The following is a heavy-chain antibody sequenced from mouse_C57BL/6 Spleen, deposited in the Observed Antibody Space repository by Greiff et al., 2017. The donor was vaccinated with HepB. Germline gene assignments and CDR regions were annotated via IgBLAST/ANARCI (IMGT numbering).Heavy chain of an antibody. CDR1: GYTFTDYY. CDR3: ASHYSNYAWFAY. V-gene: IGHV1-76*01. J-gene: IGHJ3*01. Sequence: VQLQESGAELVRPGASVKLSCKASGYTFTDYYINWVKQRPGQGLEWIARIYPGSGNTYYNEKFKGKATLTAEKSSSTAYMQLSSLTSEDSAVYFCASHYSNYAWFAYWGQGTLVTVSA. D-gene: IGHD2-5*01. CDR2: IYPGSGNT.